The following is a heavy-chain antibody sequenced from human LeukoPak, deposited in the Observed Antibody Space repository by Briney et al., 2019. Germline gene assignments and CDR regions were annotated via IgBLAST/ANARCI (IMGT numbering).Heavy chain of an antibody. CDR2: INPSGTSA. D-gene: IGHD2-8*02. Sequence: ASVKVSCKASGFSFTSYYMHWVRQAPGQGLEWMGIINPSGTSANYAQKFQGRVTMTRDTSTSTVYMELSNLRSEDTAVYYCARGSTSSTGYAFDIWGQGTMVTVSS. CDR3: ARGSTSSTGYAFDI. CDR1: GFSFTSYY. V-gene: IGHV1-46*01. J-gene: IGHJ3*02.